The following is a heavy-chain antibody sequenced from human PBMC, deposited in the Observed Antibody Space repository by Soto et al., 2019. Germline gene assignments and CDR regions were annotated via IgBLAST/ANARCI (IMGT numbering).Heavy chain of an antibody. V-gene: IGHV4-59*01. J-gene: IGHJ4*02. CDR1: GGSISSYY. CDR2: IYYSGST. CDR3: ARQMGATLDY. Sequence: PSETLSLTCTVSGGSISSYYWSWIRQPPGKGLEWIGYIYYSGSTNYNPSLKSRVTISVDTSKNQFSLKLSSVTAADTAVYYCARQMGATLDYWGQGTLVTVSS. D-gene: IGHD1-26*01.